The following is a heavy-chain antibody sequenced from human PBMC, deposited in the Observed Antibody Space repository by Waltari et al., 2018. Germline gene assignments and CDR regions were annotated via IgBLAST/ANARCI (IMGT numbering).Heavy chain of an antibody. Sequence: EVQMVETGGGLIKPGGSLRLSCAVSGFSGISNYMTWVRQPPGKGLEWVSYIYSGGSTYYADSVKGRFTISRDNSKNTLYLQMNNLRAEDTAVYYCARENSGSYGEFDFWGQGTLVTVSS. CDR1: GFSGISNY. D-gene: IGHD1-26*01. J-gene: IGHJ4*02. CDR2: IYSGGST. CDR3: ARENSGSYGEFDF. V-gene: IGHV3-53*02.